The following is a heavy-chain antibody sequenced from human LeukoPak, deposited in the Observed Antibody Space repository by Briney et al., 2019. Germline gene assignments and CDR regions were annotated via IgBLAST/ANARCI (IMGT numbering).Heavy chain of an antibody. CDR3: ARNSIYYYGSGSYPYNWFDP. J-gene: IGHJ5*02. CDR2: IYTSGST. Sequence: SETLSLTCTVSGGSISSGSYYWSWIRQPAGKGLEWIGRIYTSGSTNYNPSLKSRVTMSVDTSKNQFSLKLSSVTAADTAVYYCARNSIYYYGSGSYPYNWFDPWSQGTLVTVSS. D-gene: IGHD3-10*01. CDR1: GGSISSGSYY. V-gene: IGHV4-61*02.